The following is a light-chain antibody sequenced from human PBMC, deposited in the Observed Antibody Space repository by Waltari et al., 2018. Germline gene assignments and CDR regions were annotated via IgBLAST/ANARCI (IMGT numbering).Light chain of an antibody. V-gene: IGKV3-20*01. CDR1: QSRKSTW. CDR3: QQYESSVMYT. CDR2: GGS. Sequence: VLTQSPGTLSLSPGERATLSCRASQSRKSTWLVWYQQKSGQAPSLLIYGGSSRAAGIPDRCSGSGSGTDVTLTISRLEPEDSAVYYCQQYESSVMYTFGQGTKVEIK. J-gene: IGKJ2*01.